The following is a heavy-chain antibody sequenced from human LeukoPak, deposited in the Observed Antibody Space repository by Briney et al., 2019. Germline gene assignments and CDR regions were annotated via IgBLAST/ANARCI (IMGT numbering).Heavy chain of an antibody. J-gene: IGHJ6*02. CDR1: GGSISSYY. CDR2: IYYSGGT. V-gene: IGHV4-59*01. CDR3: ARDDSTYSPNYYGMDV. Sequence: SETLSLTCTVSGGSISSYYWSWIRQPPGKGLEWIGYIYYSGGTNYNPSLKSRVTISVDTSKNQFSLKLSSVTAADTAVYYCARDDSTYSPNYYGMDVWGQGTTVTVSS. D-gene: IGHD3-22*01.